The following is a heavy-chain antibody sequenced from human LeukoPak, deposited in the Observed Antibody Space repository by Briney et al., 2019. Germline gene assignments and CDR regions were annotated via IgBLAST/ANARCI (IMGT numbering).Heavy chain of an antibody. CDR2: FDPEDGET. CDR1: GYTLTELS. V-gene: IGHV1-24*01. CDR3: ATGISYGYNFDY. D-gene: IGHD5-18*01. Sequence: EASVKVSCTVSGYTLTELSMHWVRQAPGKGLEWMGGFDPEDGETIYAQKFQGRVTMTEDTSTDTAYMELSSLRSEDTAVYYCATGISYGYNFDYWGQGTLVTVSS. J-gene: IGHJ4*02.